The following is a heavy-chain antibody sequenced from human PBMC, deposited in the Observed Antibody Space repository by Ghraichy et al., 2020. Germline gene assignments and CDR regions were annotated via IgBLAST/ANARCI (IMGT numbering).Heavy chain of an antibody. CDR2: INWDGRNT. V-gene: IGHV3-43*01. CDR1: GFIFDDYT. J-gene: IGHJ1*01. D-gene: IGHD2-21*02. CDR3: VAEATNSEEDCGGDCYSVY. Sequence: GGSLRLSCEASGFIFDDYTMNWVRQAPGKGLEWVALINWDGRNTSYADSVKGRFTISRDNSRNSLHLQMNSLRTEDTALYYCVAEATNSEEDCGGDCYSVYWGQGTRVTVSS.